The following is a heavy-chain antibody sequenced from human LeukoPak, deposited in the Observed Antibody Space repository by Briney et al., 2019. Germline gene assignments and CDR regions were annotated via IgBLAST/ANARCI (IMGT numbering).Heavy chain of an antibody. CDR3: ARSGGSYYYGMDV. J-gene: IGHJ6*02. V-gene: IGHV4-30-4*01. Sequence: SETLSLTCTVSGGSVSSGDYYWSWIRQPPGKGLEWIGYIYYSGSTYYNPSLKSRVTISVDTSKNQFSLKLSSVTAADTAVYYCARSGGSYYYGMDVWGQGTTVTVSS. CDR1: GGSVSSGDYY. D-gene: IGHD2-15*01. CDR2: IYYSGST.